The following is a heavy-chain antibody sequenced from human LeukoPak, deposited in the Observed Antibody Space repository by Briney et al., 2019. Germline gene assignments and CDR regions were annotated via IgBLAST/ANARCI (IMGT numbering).Heavy chain of an antibody. CDR3: ARVGVYYYDSSGYYFDY. CDR2: IYYSGST. Sequence: SETLSLTCTVSGGSISSGDYYWSWIRQPPGKGLEWIGYIYYSGSTYYNPSLKSRVTISVDTSRNQFSLKLSSVTAADTAVYYCARVGVYYYDSSGYYFDYWAREPWSPSPQ. D-gene: IGHD3-22*01. CDR1: GGSISSGDYY. V-gene: IGHV4-30-4*01. J-gene: IGHJ4*02.